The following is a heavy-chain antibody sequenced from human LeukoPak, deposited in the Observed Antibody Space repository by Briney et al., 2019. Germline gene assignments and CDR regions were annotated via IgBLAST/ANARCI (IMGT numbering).Heavy chain of an antibody. CDR1: VFSLSTTGMR. CDR3: ARMATITAPFDY. V-gene: IGHV2-70*04. Sequence: SGPALVKPTQTLTLTCTFSVFSLSTTGMRVSWIRQAPGKALEWLARIDWDDDKFYSTSLKTRLTISKDTSKNQVVLTMTSMDPVDTATYYCARMATITAPFDYWGQGILVTVSS. D-gene: IGHD5-24*01. CDR2: IDWDDDK. J-gene: IGHJ4*02.